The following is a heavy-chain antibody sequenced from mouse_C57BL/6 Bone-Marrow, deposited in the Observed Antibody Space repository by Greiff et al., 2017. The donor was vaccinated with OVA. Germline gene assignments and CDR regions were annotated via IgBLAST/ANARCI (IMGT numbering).Heavy chain of an antibody. CDR1: GFNINDDY. CDR2: IDPENGDT. J-gene: IGHJ1*03. CDR3: TIYYSDWYFDV. Sequence: VQLQQSGAELVRPGASVKLSCTASGFNINDDYMHWVKQRPEQGLEWIGWIDPENGDTEYASKFQGKATITADTSSNTAYLQLSSLTSEDTAVYYCTIYYSDWYFDVWGTGTTVTVSS. D-gene: IGHD2-12*01. V-gene: IGHV14-4*01.